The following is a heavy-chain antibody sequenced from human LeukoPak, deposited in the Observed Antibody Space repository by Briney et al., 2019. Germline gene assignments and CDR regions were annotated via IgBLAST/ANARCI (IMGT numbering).Heavy chain of an antibody. Sequence: GASVQVSCKASGYTFTGYYMHWVRQAPGQGLEWMGWINPTSGATNYAQNFQGRVTMTRDTSISTAYMDLSRLRSDDTAVYYCARGAGITGTTSVQWFDPWGQGTLVTVSS. J-gene: IGHJ5*02. CDR3: ARGAGITGTTSVQWFDP. V-gene: IGHV1-2*02. D-gene: IGHD1-7*01. CDR2: INPTSGAT. CDR1: GYTFTGYY.